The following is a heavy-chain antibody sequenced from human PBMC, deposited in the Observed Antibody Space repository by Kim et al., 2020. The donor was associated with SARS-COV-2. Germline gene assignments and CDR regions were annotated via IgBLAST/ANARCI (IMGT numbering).Heavy chain of an antibody. V-gene: IGHV1-3*01. D-gene: IGHD6-13*01. CDR1: GYTFTSYA. J-gene: IGHJ5*02. CDR2: INAGNGNT. CDR3: ARGIYYSSSWYGFDP. Sequence: ASVKVSCKASGYTFTSYAMHWVRQAPGQRLEWMGWINAGNGNTKYSQKFQGRVTITRDTSASTAYMELSSLRSEDTAVYYCARGIYYSSSWYGFDPWGQGTLVTVSS.